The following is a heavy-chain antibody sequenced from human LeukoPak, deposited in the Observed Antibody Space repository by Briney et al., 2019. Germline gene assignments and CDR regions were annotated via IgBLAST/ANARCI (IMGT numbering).Heavy chain of an antibody. Sequence: TGGSLRLSCAASGFTFSGRWMSWLRQAPGKGLEWVANINQDGTDKYYVDSVKGRFTISRDNAKNSLYLQMNSLRAEDTAVYYCARDYGDSGKIDYWGQGTLVTVSS. D-gene: IGHD4-17*01. CDR2: INQDGTDK. V-gene: IGHV3-7*03. J-gene: IGHJ4*02. CDR1: GFTFSGRW. CDR3: ARDYGDSGKIDY.